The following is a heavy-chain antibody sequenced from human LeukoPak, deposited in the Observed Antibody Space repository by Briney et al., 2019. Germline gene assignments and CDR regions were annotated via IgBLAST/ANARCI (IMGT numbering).Heavy chain of an antibody. J-gene: IGHJ3*02. D-gene: IGHD3-22*01. V-gene: IGHV4-4*07. CDR2: IYTSGST. CDR3: ARVEYYYDSSGYYPRPYAFDI. CDR1: GDSISSYY. Sequence: SETLSLTCSVSGDSISSYYWSWIRQPAGKGLEWIGRIYTSGSTNYNPSLKSRVTMSVDTSKNQFSLKLSSVTAADTAVYYCARVEYYYDSSGYYPRPYAFDIWGQGTMVTVSS.